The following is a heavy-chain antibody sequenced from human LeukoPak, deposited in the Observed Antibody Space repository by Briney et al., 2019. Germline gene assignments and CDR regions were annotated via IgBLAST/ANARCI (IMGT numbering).Heavy chain of an antibody. V-gene: IGHV6-1*01. J-gene: IGHJ4*02. CDR1: GDSVSSNSAA. Sequence: SQTLSLTCAISGDSVSSNSAAWNWIRQSPSRGLEWLGRVRYKSKWLNEYAVSVGSRITINADTSKNQFSLQLNSVTPEDTAVYYCAREKDAYHPFDYWGQGTLVTVSS. CDR3: AREKDAYHPFDY. CDR2: VRYKSKWLN. D-gene: IGHD2-15*01.